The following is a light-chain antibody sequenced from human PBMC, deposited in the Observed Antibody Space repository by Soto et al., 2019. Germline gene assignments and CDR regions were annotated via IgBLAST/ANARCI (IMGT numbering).Light chain of an antibody. J-gene: IGKJ1*01. CDR1: QSVFYSSNNKNY. CDR2: WAS. V-gene: IGKV4-1*01. Sequence: DIVMTQSPDSLAVSLGERATINCKSSQSVFYSSNNKNYLAWYQQKPGQPPKLLIFWASSRKSGVPDRFSVSGSGTDFTLTISSLQAEDVAVYDCQQYYSTPRTFGQGTKVEIK. CDR3: QQYYSTPRT.